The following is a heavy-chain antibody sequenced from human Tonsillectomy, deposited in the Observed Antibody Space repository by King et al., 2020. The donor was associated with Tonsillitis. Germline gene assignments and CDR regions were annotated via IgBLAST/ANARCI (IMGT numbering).Heavy chain of an antibody. J-gene: IGHJ4*02. D-gene: IGHD3-9*01. V-gene: IGHV1-58*01. Sequence: QLVESGPEVKKPGTSVKVSCKASGFTFSTSAVQWVRQARGQRLEWIGRIVVGSGSTNYAQKFQERVTITRDMSTSTAYMELSSLRSEDTAVYYCAAMPLTGHLDYWGQGTLVTVSS. CDR2: IVVGSGST. CDR1: GFTFSTSA. CDR3: AAMPLTGHLDY.